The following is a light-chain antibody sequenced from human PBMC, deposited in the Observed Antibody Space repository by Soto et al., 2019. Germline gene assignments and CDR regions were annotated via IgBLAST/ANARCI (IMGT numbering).Light chain of an antibody. CDR1: QDISKD. Sequence: AIQMTQSPSSLSASVGDRVTMTCRASQDISKDLAWYQQKPGKAPQIIIYGASTLQTGVASRFSGSGSATDFTLTISSLPPEDSAAYYCLQEYNYPFTFGQGTKLDIK. V-gene: IGKV1-6*01. CDR3: LQEYNYPFT. J-gene: IGKJ2*01. CDR2: GAS.